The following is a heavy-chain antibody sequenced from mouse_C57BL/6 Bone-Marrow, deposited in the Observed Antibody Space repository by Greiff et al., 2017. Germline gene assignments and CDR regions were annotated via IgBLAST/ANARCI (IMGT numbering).Heavy chain of an antibody. CDR2: IDPEDGDT. D-gene: IGHD1-1*01. CDR3: TTGYYGSSPFAY. J-gene: IGHJ3*01. CDR1: GFNIKDYY. Sequence: VQLQQSGAELVRPGASVKLSCTASGFNIKDYYMHWVKQRPEQGLEWIGRIDPEDGDTESAPKFQGKATMTADTSSNTAYLQLSSLTSEDTAVYYCTTGYYGSSPFAYWGQGTLVTVSA. V-gene: IGHV14-1*01.